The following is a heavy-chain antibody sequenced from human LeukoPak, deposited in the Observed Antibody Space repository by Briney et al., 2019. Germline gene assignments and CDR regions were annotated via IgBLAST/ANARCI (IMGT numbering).Heavy chain of an antibody. CDR3: ARDPTSPLAATHPDY. CDR2: ISSSSSYI. CDR1: GFTFSSYS. Sequence: GGSLRLSCAASGFTFSSYSMNWVRQAPGKGLEWVSSISSSSSYIYYADSVKGRFTISRDNAKNSLYLQMNSLRAEDTAVYYCARDPTSPLAATHPDYWAREPWSPSPQ. V-gene: IGHV3-21*01. J-gene: IGHJ4*02. D-gene: IGHD2-15*01.